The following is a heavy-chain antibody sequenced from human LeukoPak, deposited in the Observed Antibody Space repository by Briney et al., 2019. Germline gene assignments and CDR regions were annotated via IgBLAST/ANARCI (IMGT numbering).Heavy chain of an antibody. CDR3: AKAPDSSGYYYFDY. J-gene: IGHJ4*02. V-gene: IGHV3-23*01. CDR2: ISGSGGST. D-gene: IGHD3-22*01. Sequence: GSLRLSCAASGFTFSSYAMTWVRQAPGKGLEWVSAISGSGGSTYYADSVKGRFTISRDNSKNTLYLQMNSLRAEDTAVYYCAKAPDSSGYYYFDYWGQGTLVTVFS. CDR1: GFTFSSYA.